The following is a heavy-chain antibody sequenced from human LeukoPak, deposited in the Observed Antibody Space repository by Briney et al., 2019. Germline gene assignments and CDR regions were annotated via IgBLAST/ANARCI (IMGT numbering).Heavy chain of an antibody. CDR1: GYTFTNYG. Sequence: ASVKVSCKASGYTFTNYGITWVRQAPGQGLEWMGWISAHDGTRNYALKHEDRVTMTTDTSTSTAYMELRSLRSDDTAVYYCARVSTVTTSLYYYMDVWGKGTTVTVSS. J-gene: IGHJ6*03. V-gene: IGHV1-18*01. CDR3: ARVSTVTTSLYYYMDV. CDR2: ISAHDGTR. D-gene: IGHD4-11*01.